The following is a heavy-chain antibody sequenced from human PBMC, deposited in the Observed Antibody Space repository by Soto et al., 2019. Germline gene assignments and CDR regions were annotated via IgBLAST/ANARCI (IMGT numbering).Heavy chain of an antibody. V-gene: IGHV3-23*01. Sequence: EGQLMESGGGLVQPGGSLRLSCAASGFTFNTYPMSWVRQAPGKGLEWVSSIIPGGGSTYHAIFVKGRFIISRDNSRNTLYLQMSSLRADDTAIYYCARGHGWFDPWGQGTLVTVSS. CDR3: ARGHGWFDP. CDR2: IIPGGGST. CDR1: GFTFNTYP. J-gene: IGHJ5*02.